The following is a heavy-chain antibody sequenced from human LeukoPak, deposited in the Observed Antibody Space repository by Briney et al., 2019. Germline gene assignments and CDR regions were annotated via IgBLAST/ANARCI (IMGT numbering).Heavy chain of an antibody. CDR2: IYNSGGI. CDR3: ARTSGYTYFDY. Sequence: SETLSLTCTVSGGSISSNYWSWTRQPPGKGLEWIGYIYNSGGINYNPSLKSRVAISVDTSKNQFSLKLNSVTAADTAVYYCARTSGYTYFDYWGQGTLVTVSS. J-gene: IGHJ4*02. V-gene: IGHV4-59*01. CDR1: GGSISSNY. D-gene: IGHD5-12*01.